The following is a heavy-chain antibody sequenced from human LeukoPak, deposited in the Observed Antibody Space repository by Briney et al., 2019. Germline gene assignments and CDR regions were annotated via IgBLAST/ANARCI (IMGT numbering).Heavy chain of an antibody. Sequence: SETLSLTCAVYGGSFSGYYWSWIRQPPGKGLEWIGEINHSGSTNYNPSLKSRVTISVDTSKNQFSLKLSSVTAADTAVYYCARRQKSIAAPWYLDLWGRGTLVTVSS. D-gene: IGHD6-6*01. CDR3: ARRQKSIAAPWYLDL. J-gene: IGHJ2*01. V-gene: IGHV4-34*01. CDR1: GGSFSGYY. CDR2: INHSGST.